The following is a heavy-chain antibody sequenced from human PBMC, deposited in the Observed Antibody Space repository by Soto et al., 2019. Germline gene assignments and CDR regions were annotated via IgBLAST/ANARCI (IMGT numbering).Heavy chain of an antibody. D-gene: IGHD1-26*01. CDR1: GGAFSSYA. CDR3: ARDLFRDSGSSGV. Sequence: WASVKVSCKASGGAFSSYAISWVRQAPGQGLEWMGGIIPIFGTANYAQKFQGRVTITADESTSTAYMELSGLRSEDTAVYYCARDLFRDSGSSGVWGQGTTVTVSS. V-gene: IGHV1-69*13. J-gene: IGHJ6*02. CDR2: IIPIFGTA.